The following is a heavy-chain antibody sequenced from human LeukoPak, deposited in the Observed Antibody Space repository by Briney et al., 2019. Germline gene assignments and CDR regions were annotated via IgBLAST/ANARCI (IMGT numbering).Heavy chain of an antibody. Sequence: PSETLSLTCAVYGGSFSGYYWSWIRQPPGKGLEWIGEINHSGSTNYNPPLKSRVTISVDTSKNQFSLKLSSVTAADTAVYYCARALGKVAATVANYYYMDVWGKGTTVTVSS. CDR2: INHSGST. CDR3: ARALGKVAATVANYYYMDV. V-gene: IGHV4-34*01. CDR1: GGSFSGYY. D-gene: IGHD2-15*01. J-gene: IGHJ6*03.